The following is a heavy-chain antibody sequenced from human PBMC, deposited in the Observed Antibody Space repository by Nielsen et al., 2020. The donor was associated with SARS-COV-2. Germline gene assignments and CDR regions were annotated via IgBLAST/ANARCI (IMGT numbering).Heavy chain of an antibody. CDR2: ISSNGGST. CDR1: GFTFSSYA. J-gene: IGHJ6*03. CDR3: AKDQDDAYYYYYYMDV. V-gene: IGHV3-64D*08. D-gene: IGHD3-3*01. Sequence: GESLKISCSASGFTFSSYAMHWVRQAPGKGLEYVSAISSNGGSTYYADSVKGRFTISRDNSKNTLYLQMNSLRAEDTAVYYCAKDQDDAYYYYYYMDVWGKGTTVTVSS.